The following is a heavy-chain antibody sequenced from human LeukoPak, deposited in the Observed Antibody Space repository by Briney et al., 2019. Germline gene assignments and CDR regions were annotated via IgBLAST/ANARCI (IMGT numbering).Heavy chain of an antibody. J-gene: IGHJ4*02. CDR1: GYTFTGYY. CDR3: ARAQVEYCSGGRCYSDY. D-gene: IGHD2-15*01. V-gene: IGHV1-2*02. Sequence: ASVKVSCKASGYTFTGYYIHWVRQAPGQGLEWMGWINPNSGGTNYAQKFQGRVTMTRDTSISTVYMELSRLRSDDTAVYYCARAQVEYCSGGRCYSDYWGQGTLVTVSS. CDR2: INPNSGGT.